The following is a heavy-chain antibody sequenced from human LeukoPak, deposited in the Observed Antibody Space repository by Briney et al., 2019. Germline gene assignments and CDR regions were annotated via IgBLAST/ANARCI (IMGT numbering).Heavy chain of an antibody. D-gene: IGHD6-13*01. Sequence: PSETLSLTCTVSGDSLSNPNSYWAWIRQSPGKGFEWIGIIYYTRTTYYNPSLESRVTMSLDTAKSQFSLKLTSVTAADTAVYYCARQGTPRAFRRAWYETAPPNWFDPWGQGTRVTVSS. J-gene: IGHJ5*02. CDR2: IYYTRTT. CDR1: GDSLSNPNSY. CDR3: ARQGTPRAFRRAWYETAPPNWFDP. V-gene: IGHV4-39*01.